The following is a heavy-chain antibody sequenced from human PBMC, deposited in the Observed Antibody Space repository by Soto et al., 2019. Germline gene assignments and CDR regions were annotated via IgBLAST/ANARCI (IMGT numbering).Heavy chain of an antibody. CDR1: GGSISSSSYY. V-gene: IGHV4-39*01. CDR2: IYYSGST. J-gene: IGHJ4*02. D-gene: IGHD3-9*01. CDR3: ARHEIGFDWLLGIDY. Sequence: SETLSLTCTVSGGSISSSSYYWGWIRQPPGRGLEWIGSIYYSGSTYYNPSLKSRVTISVDTSKNQFSLKLSSVTAADTAVYYCARHEIGFDWLLGIDYWGQGTLVTVS.